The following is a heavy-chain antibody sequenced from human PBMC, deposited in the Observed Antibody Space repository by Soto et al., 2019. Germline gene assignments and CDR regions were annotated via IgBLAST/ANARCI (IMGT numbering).Heavy chain of an antibody. CDR2: ISAYNGNT. Sequence: ASVKVSCKASGYTFTSYGISWVRQAPGQGLEWMGWISAYNGNTNYAQKLQGRVTMTTDTSTSTAYMELRSLRSDDTAVYYCARGHYDILTGNWFDPWGQGTLVTVSS. CDR1: GYTFTSYG. D-gene: IGHD3-9*01. J-gene: IGHJ5*02. CDR3: ARGHYDILTGNWFDP. V-gene: IGHV1-18*01.